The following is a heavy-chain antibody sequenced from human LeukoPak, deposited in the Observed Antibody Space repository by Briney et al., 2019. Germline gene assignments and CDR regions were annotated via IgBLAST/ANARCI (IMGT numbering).Heavy chain of an antibody. D-gene: IGHD2-8*01. CDR2: IYYSGST. V-gene: IGHV4-59*01. J-gene: IGHJ4*02. CDR3: AREYCTNGVCYRDYFDY. CDR1: GGSISSYC. Sequence: PSETLSLTCTVSGGSISSYCWSWIRQPPGKGLEWIGYIYYSGSTNYNPSLKSRVTISVDTSKNQFSLKLSSVTAADTAVYYCAREYCTNGVCYRDYFDYWGQGTLVTVSS.